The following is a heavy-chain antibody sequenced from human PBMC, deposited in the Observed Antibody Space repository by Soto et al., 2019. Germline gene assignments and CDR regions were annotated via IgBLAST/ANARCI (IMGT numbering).Heavy chain of an antibody. V-gene: IGHV3-23*01. CDR2: ISGSGGST. J-gene: IGHJ6*03. CDR3: AGHPPYYYYYYMDV. CDR1: GFTFSSYA. Sequence: GGSLRLSCAASGFTFSSYAMSWVRQVPGKGLEWVSAISGSGGSTYYADSVKGRFTISRDNSKNTLYLQMNSLRAEDTAVYYCAGHPPYYYYYYMDVWGKGTTVTVSS.